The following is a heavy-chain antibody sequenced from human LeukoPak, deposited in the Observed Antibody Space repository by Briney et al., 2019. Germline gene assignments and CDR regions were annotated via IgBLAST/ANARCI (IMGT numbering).Heavy chain of an antibody. CDR2: INPNSGGT. CDR3: ARVSKLGAPTTDFDY. CDR1: GYTFTSYG. D-gene: IGHD4-17*01. V-gene: IGHV1-2*02. J-gene: IGHJ4*02. Sequence: ASVKVSCKASGYTFTSYGISWVRQAPGQGLEWMGWINPNSGGTNYAQKFHGRVTVTRDTSISTAYMELSRLISDDTAVYYCARVSKLGAPTTDFDYWGQGTLVTVSS.